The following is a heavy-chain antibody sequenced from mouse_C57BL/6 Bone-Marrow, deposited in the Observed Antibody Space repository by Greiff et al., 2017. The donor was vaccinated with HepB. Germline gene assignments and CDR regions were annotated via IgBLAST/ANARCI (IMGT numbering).Heavy chain of an antibody. CDR3: ATITTVVPPWYFDV. CDR1: GYSFTDYN. V-gene: IGHV1-39*01. Sequence: VQLQQSGPELVKPGASVKISCKASGYSFTDYNMNWVKQSNGKSLEWIGVINPNYGTTSYNQKFKGKATLTVDQSSSTAYMQRNSLTSEDSAVYYCATITTVVPPWYFDVWGTGTTVTVSS. D-gene: IGHD1-1*01. CDR2: INPNYGTT. J-gene: IGHJ1*03.